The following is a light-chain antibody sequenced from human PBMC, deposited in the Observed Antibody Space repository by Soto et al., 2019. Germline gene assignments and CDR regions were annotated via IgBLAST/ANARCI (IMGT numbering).Light chain of an antibody. CDR1: SGDVDPYNY. J-gene: IGLJ2*01. V-gene: IGLV2-11*01. CDR2: DVN. Sequence: QSALTQPPSVSGSPGQSVTISCTGTSGDVDPYNYVSWYQQHPGRAPKLVIYDVNMRPSGVPDRFSGSKSGDTSSLTISRLQAEDEADYYCCSYVGTPLVGGGTKLTVL. CDR3: CSYVGTPL.